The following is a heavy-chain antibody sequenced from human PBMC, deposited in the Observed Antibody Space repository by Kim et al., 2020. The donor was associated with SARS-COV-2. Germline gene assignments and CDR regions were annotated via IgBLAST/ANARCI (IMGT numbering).Heavy chain of an antibody. Sequence: IYYPHSVKGRVTISRDNAKNSLYLQMNSLRAEDTAVYYCARSIAAADWFDPWGQGTLVTVSS. D-gene: IGHD6-13*01. V-gene: IGHV3-48*01. CDR3: ARSIAAADWFDP. CDR2: I. J-gene: IGHJ5*02.